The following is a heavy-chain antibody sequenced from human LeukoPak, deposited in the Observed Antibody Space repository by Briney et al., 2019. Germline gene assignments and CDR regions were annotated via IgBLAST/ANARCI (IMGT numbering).Heavy chain of an antibody. CDR3: ARDQGIYYGSGSQYVSLHFYDY. CDR1: GGTFSSYA. J-gene: IGHJ4*02. Sequence: GASVKVSCKASGGTFSSYAISWVRQAPGQGLEWMGGIIPIFGTANYAQKFQGRVTITADESTSTAYMELSSLRSEDTAVYYCARDQGIYYGSGSQYVSLHFYDYWGQGTLVTVSS. V-gene: IGHV1-69*13. D-gene: IGHD3-10*01. CDR2: IIPIFGTA.